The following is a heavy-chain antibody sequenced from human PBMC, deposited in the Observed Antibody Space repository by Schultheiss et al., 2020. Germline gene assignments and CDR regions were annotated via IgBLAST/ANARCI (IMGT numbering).Heavy chain of an antibody. CDR2: ISYDGSNK. CDR1: GFTFSSYG. Sequence: GGSLRLSCAASGFTFSSYGMHWVRQAPGKGLEWVAVISYDGSNKYYADSVKGRFTISRDNSKNTLYLQMNSLRAEDTAVYYCAKDNSDGIAAAGKPYFDYWGQGNPG. CDR3: AKDNSDGIAAAGKPYFDY. D-gene: IGHD6-13*01. V-gene: IGHV3-30*18. J-gene: IGHJ4*01.